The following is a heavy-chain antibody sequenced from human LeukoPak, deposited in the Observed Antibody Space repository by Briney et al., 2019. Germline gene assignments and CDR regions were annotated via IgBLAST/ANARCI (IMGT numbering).Heavy chain of an antibody. CDR1: GFTFSFNG. CDR3: AKGHMTTYSQR. J-gene: IGHJ1*01. Sequence: GGSLRLSCAASGFTFSFNGMHWVRQAPRKGLEGVALIQYDGNNKYYTHSLKGRFTISRDNSKNTLYLQMNSLRPEDTAVYYCAKGHMTTYSQRWGEGTLVTAPS. CDR2: IQYDGNNK. V-gene: IGHV3-30*02. D-gene: IGHD4-11*01.